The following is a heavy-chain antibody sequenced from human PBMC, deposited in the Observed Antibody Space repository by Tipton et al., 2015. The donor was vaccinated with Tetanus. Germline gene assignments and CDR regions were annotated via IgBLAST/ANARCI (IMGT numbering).Heavy chain of an antibody. CDR3: ARGGGDYGYYFDY. V-gene: IGHV4-31*02. Sequence: LRLSCTVSGGSISSSGYYWSWIRQHTGKGLEWFGYIHYSGSTYYNPSLKSRVTMSIDTSKNQLSLKLSSVAAADTAVYYCARGGGDYGYYFDYRSQGPLVTVSS. D-gene: IGHD4-17*01. CDR1: GGSISSSGYY. J-gene: IGHJ4*02. CDR2: IHYSGST.